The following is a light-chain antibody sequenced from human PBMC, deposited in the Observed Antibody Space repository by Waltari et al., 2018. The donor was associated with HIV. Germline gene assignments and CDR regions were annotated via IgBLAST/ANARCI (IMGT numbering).Light chain of an antibody. CDR1: ELGDKY. CDR3: QAWGSSTSGV. J-gene: IGLJ3*02. Sequence: SYEVTQPPSVAVSPGQTASITCSGYELGDKYTCWYQQKPGQSPLLVIYQDNKRPSGIPDRFSGSSSGNTATLTISGTLPMDEADYYCQAWGSSTSGVFGTGTKLTVL. V-gene: IGLV3-1*01. CDR2: QDN.